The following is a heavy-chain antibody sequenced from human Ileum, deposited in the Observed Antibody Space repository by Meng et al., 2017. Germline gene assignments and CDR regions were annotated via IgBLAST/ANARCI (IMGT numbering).Heavy chain of an antibody. D-gene: IGHD7-27*01. CDR1: GASIIGVNW. Sequence: QGQLQESGPGPVKPSGTLSLTCTVSGASIIGVNWWTWVRQTPGKGLEWIGEIHHSGSTNSIPSLKSRVTLSVDKSKNQFSLSMTSVTAADTAVYYCARGTGDIRVGFDYWGQGTLVTVSS. CDR2: IHHSGST. J-gene: IGHJ4*02. CDR3: ARGTGDIRVGFDY. V-gene: IGHV4-4*02.